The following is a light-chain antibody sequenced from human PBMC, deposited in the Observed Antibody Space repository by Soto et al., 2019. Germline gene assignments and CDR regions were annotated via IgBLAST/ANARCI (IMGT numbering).Light chain of an antibody. V-gene: IGKV3-15*01. CDR3: QQYSNWPT. Sequence: EIVMTQSPATLSVSPGERATLSCRASQSVSSNLAWYQQKPGQPPRVLIYGASSRATGIPARFSGSGSGTEFTLTISSLQSEDFAVYYCQQYSNWPTFGQGTRLEIK. CDR1: QSVSSN. CDR2: GAS. J-gene: IGKJ5*01.